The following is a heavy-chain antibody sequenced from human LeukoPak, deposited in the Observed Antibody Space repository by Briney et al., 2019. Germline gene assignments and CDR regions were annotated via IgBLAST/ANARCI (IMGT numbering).Heavy chain of an antibody. CDR1: GYTFTGYY. Sequence: ASVKVSCKASGYTFTGYYMHWVRQAPGQGLEWMGWINPNSGGTNYAQKFQGRVTMTRDTSISTAYMELSRLSSDDTAVYYCARDLSSYYYDSSGYPGGLDYWGQGTLVTVSS. V-gene: IGHV1-2*02. D-gene: IGHD3-22*01. CDR2: INPNSGGT. CDR3: ARDLSSYYYDSSGYPGGLDY. J-gene: IGHJ4*02.